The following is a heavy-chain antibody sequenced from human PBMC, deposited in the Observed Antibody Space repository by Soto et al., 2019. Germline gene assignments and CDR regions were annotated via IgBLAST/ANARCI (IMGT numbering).Heavy chain of an antibody. Sequence: ASVKVSCTDSGYTLSELAIHWVRQAPGKGFEWMGGFDPEGSDTIYAQKFQGRVTMTSDTSTETAYMELESLTSEDTAFYYCATMGFCGPGCYSFDYWGQGTLVTVSS. V-gene: IGHV1-24*01. J-gene: IGHJ4*02. D-gene: IGHD2-21*02. CDR2: FDPEGSDT. CDR1: GYTLSELA. CDR3: ATMGFCGPGCYSFDY.